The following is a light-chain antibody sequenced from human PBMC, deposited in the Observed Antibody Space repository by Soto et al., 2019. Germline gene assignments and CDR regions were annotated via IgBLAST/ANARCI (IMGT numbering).Light chain of an antibody. J-gene: IGLJ1*01. CDR2: EVS. V-gene: IGLV2-14*01. CDR3: SSYTSSSTLVG. Sequence: QSALTQPASVSGSPGQSITISCTGTSSDVGGYSYVSWYQQHPGKAPKLMIYEVSNRPSGVSDRFSGSKSGNTASLTISGLLAEDEADYYCSSYTSSSTLVGFGTGTKLTVL. CDR1: SSDVGGYSY.